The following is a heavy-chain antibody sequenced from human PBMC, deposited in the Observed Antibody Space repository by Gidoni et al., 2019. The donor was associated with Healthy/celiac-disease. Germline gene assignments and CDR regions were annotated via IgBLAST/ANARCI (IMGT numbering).Heavy chain of an antibody. V-gene: IGHV3-30-3*01. J-gene: IGHJ4*02. D-gene: IGHD6-13*01. Sequence: QVQLVESGGGVVQPGRSLRLSCAASGFTFSSYAMHWVRQAPGKGLEGVAVISYDGSNKYYEDSVKGRFTISRDNSKNTLYLQMNSLRAEDTAVYYCAQSSSRGQGTDYWGQGTLVTVSS. CDR1: GFTFSSYA. CDR2: ISYDGSNK. CDR3: AQSSSRGQGTDY.